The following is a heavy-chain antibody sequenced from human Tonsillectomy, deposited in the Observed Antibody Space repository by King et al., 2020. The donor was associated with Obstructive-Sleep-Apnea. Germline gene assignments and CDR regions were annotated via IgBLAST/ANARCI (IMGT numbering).Heavy chain of an antibody. D-gene: IGHD2-2*01. CDR2: ISTYNGNT. CDR1: GYTFTSYG. CDR3: ARGPLIGRGQLDFDY. J-gene: IGHJ4*02. Sequence: QLVQSGAEVKKPGASVKVSCKASGYTFTSYGISWVRQAPGQGLEYMGWISTYNGNTNYAQNLQGRVTMTTDTSTSTAYMELRSLKSDDTAVYFCARGPLIGRGQLDFDYWGQGTLVTVSS. V-gene: IGHV1-18*01.